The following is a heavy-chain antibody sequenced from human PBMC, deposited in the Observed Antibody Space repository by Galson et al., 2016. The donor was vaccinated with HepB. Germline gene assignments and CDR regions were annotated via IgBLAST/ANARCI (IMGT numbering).Heavy chain of an antibody. J-gene: IGHJ4*02. CDR3: ARGKRGSRGYGEAIDS. CDR1: GGSIRGSY. CDR2: MYDSGTT. V-gene: IGHV4-59*01. D-gene: IGHD5-12*01. Sequence: SETLSLTCTVSGGSIRGSYWTWIRQPPGKGLEWIGYMYDSGTTNYNPALKSRVTISIDTSKNQFSLKLSSVTAADTALYFCARGKRGSRGYGEAIDSWGQGSLVTVSS.